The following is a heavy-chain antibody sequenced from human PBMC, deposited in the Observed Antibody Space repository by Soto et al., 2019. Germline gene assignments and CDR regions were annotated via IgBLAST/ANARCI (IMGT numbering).Heavy chain of an antibody. V-gene: IGHV1-69*01. CDR3: ARVVVGSRLSLDY. CDR1: GGTFSSNT. J-gene: IGHJ4*02. D-gene: IGHD1-26*01. CDR2: ISPIFGTP. Sequence: QVQLVQSGAEVQKPGSSVTVSCKASGGTFSSNTISWVRQAPGQGLEWMAGISPIFGTPIYAQKFQDRVTITADDSTMTAYMEMNRLTSEDTAVYYCARVVVGSRLSLDYWGQGTLVTISS.